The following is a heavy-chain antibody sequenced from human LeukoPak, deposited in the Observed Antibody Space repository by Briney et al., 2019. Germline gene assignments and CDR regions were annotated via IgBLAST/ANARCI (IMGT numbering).Heavy chain of an antibody. CDR1: GFTFSSHS. CDR2: ITGSSNHK. Sequence: GGSLRLSCAASGFTFSSHSMHWVRQAPGKGLEWVSSITGSSNHKYYADSVKGRFTISRDNAKSSLYLQMDSLRAEDTAVYYCARDRIVVVTATFDNWGQGTLVTVSS. J-gene: IGHJ4*02. V-gene: IGHV3-21*01. CDR3: ARDRIVVVTATFDN. D-gene: IGHD2-21*02.